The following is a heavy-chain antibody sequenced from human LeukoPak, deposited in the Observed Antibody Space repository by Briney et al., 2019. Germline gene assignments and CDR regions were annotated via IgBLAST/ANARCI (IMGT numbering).Heavy chain of an antibody. V-gene: IGHV4-34*01. D-gene: IGHD2-2*02. CDR2: INHSGST. CDR3: ARGGCSSTSCYTGQLYYYYYYMDV. Sequence: SEALSLTCAVYGGSFSGYYWSWIRQPPGKGLEWIGEINHSGSTNYNPSLKSRVTISVDTSKNQFSLKLSSVTAADTAVYYCARGGCSSTSCYTGQLYYYYYYMDVWGKGTTVTVSS. J-gene: IGHJ6*03. CDR1: GGSFSGYY.